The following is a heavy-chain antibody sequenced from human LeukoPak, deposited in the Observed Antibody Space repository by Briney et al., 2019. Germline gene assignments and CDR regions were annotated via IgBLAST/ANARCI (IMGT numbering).Heavy chain of an antibody. D-gene: IGHD5-18*01. Sequence: GASVKVSCKASGYTFTSYAMNWVRQAPGQGLEWMGWISAYNGNTNYAQKLQGRVTMTTDTSTSTAYMELRSLRSDDTAVYYCARDRGQLWFIDAFDIWGQGTMVTVSS. J-gene: IGHJ3*02. CDR3: ARDRGQLWFIDAFDI. CDR2: ISAYNGNT. CDR1: GYTFTSYA. V-gene: IGHV1-18*01.